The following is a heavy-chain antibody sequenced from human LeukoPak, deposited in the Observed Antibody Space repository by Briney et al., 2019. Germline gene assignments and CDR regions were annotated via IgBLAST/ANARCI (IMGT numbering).Heavy chain of an antibody. J-gene: IGHJ4*02. V-gene: IGHV3-23*01. D-gene: IGHD6-19*01. CDR1: GFTFSSYV. Sequence: GGSLRLSCAASGFTFSSYVMSWVRQARGKGLEWVSVIIGSGAGSGGSTYYADSVKGRFTISRDNSKNTLYLQMNSLRAEDTAVYYCAARPSSGWYSYWGQGTLVTVSS. CDR2: IIGSGAGSGGST. CDR3: AARPSSGWYSY.